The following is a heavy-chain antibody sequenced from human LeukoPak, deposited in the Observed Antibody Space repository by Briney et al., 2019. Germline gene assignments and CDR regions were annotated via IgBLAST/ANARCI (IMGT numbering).Heavy chain of an antibody. J-gene: IGHJ4*02. CDR1: GYDFINYG. V-gene: IGHV1-18*01. CDR3: ARGGPFFSSSSSKEYYFDY. Sequence: ASVKVSCKATGYDFINYGITWVRQAPGQGLEWMGWISLYNGNTDYKLQGRVTMTTDTSTSTAYMELRSLRSDDTAVYYCARGGPFFSSSSSKEYYFDYWGQGTLVTVSS. D-gene: IGHD6-6*01. CDR2: ISLYNGNT.